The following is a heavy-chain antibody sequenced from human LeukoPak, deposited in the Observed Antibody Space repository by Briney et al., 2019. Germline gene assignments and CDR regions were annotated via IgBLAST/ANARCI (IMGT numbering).Heavy chain of an antibody. CDR1: GFTFSSYA. D-gene: IGHD3-22*01. J-gene: IGHJ4*02. Sequence: GGSLRLSCAASGFTFSSYAMSWVRQAPGKGLEWVSAISGSGGSTYYADSVKGRCTISRDNSKNTLYLQMNSLRAEDTAVYYCAKDIAIVVVTRAFFDYWGQGTLVTVSS. V-gene: IGHV3-23*01. CDR2: ISGSGGST. CDR3: AKDIAIVVVTRAFFDY.